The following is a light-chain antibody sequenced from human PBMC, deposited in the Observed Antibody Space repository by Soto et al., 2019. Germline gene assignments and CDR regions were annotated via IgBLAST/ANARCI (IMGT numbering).Light chain of an antibody. J-gene: IGKJ2*01. CDR3: QQRSIWPPDT. Sequence: EIVLTQSPATLSLSPGERATLSCRASQSVSSYLAWYQQKPGQAPRLLIYDASNRATGIPARFSGSGSGTDFTLTISSLEAEDFAVYYCQQRSIWPPDTFGQGTKLEI. CDR1: QSVSSY. CDR2: DAS. V-gene: IGKV3-11*01.